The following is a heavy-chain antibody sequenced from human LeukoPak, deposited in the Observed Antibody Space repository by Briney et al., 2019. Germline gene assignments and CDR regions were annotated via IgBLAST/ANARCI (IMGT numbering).Heavy chain of an antibody. CDR3: ARDRDLIFDY. CDR2: ISYDGSNK. CDR1: GFTFSSYA. J-gene: IGHJ4*02. V-gene: IGHV3-30-3*01. D-gene: IGHD3-16*01. Sequence: GRSLRLSCAASGFTFSSYAMHWVRQAPGKGLEWVAVISYDGSNKYYADSVKGRFTISRDNSKNTLYLQMNSLRAEDTAVYYCARDRDLIFDYWGQGTLVTVSS.